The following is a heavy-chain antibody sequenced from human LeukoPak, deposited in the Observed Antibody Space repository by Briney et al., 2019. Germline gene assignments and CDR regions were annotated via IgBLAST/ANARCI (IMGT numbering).Heavy chain of an antibody. CDR1: GGSFSAYY. CDR3: ARFRFLEWLFLDY. Sequence: SETLSLTCAVYGGSFSAYYWSWFRQPPGKGLDWIGEINHSGSTNYNPSLKSRVTVSVDTSKNQFSLKLTSVTAADTAVYYCARFRFLEWLFLDYWGQGTLVTVSS. J-gene: IGHJ4*02. V-gene: IGHV4-34*01. D-gene: IGHD3-3*01. CDR2: INHSGST.